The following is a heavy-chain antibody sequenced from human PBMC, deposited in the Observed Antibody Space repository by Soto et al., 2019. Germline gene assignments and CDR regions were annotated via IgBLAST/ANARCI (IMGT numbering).Heavy chain of an antibody. CDR3: ARGFRLAIAAADPHDAFDI. CDR1: GYPFTSYD. D-gene: IGHD6-13*01. J-gene: IGHJ3*02. Sequence: ASVKVSCKASGYPFTSYDINWVRQATGQGLEWMGWMNPNSGNTGYAQKFQGRVTMTRNTSISTAYMELSGLRSEDTAVYYCARGFRLAIAAADPHDAFDIWGQGTMVTVSS. V-gene: IGHV1-8*01. CDR2: MNPNSGNT.